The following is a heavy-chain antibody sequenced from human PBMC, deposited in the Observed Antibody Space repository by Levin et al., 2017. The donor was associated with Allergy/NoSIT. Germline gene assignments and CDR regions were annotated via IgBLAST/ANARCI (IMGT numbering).Heavy chain of an antibody. CDR2: ITWNSGNV. CDR1: GFTFDDYA. Sequence: SCAASGFTFDDYAMHWVRQTPGKGLEWVSGITWNSGNVGYADSVKGRFTISRDNAKNSLYLQMNSLRAEDTALYYCAKDSEYSSGWNDAFDIWGQGTMVTVSS. D-gene: IGHD6-19*01. V-gene: IGHV3-9*01. J-gene: IGHJ3*02. CDR3: AKDSEYSSGWNDAFDI.